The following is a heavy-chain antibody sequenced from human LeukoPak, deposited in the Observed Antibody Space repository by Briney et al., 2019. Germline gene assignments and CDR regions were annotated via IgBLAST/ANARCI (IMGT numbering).Heavy chain of an antibody. V-gene: IGHV1-18*01. J-gene: IGHJ5*02. CDR2: ISTYSGDT. CDR3: ARDWYCSGGSCYDCFDP. CDR1: GYTFTSYG. D-gene: IGHD2-15*01. Sequence: ASVKVSCKASGYTFTSYGVSWVRQAPGQGLEWMGWISTYSGDTNYAQKLQGRVTMTTDTSTSTAYMELGSLRSDDTAVYYCARDWYCSGGSCYDCFDPWGQGTLVTVSS.